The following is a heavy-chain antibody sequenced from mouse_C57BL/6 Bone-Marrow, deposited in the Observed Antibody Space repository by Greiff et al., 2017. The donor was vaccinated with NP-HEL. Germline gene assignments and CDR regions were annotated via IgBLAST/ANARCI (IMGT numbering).Heavy chain of an antibody. Sequence: VKVEESGPGLVQPSQSLSITCTVSGFSLTSYGVHWVRQSPGKGLEWLGVIWSGGSTDYNAAFISRLSISKDNSKSQVFFKMNSLQADDTAIYYCARNPYGGYAMDYWGQGTSVTVSS. CDR2: IWSGGST. V-gene: IGHV2-2*01. J-gene: IGHJ4*01. CDR3: ARNPYGGYAMDY. D-gene: IGHD1-1*01. CDR1: GFSLTSYG.